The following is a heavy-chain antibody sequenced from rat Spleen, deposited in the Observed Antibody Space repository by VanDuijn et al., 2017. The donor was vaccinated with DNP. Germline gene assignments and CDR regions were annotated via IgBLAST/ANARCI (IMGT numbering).Heavy chain of an antibody. CDR1: KFTFRYYG. CDR3: AREDDGFDY. CDR2: ISHSDGIT. D-gene: IGHD1-7*01. Sequence: EVQLVESGGGLVQPGRSLKLSCVASKFTFRYYGMAWVRQAPTKGLEWVAIISHSDGITYYPDSVKGRFTISRDNAKSSLDLQMSKLGSEDTAIYYCAREDDGFDYWGQGVMVTVSS. J-gene: IGHJ2*01. V-gene: IGHV5S13*01.